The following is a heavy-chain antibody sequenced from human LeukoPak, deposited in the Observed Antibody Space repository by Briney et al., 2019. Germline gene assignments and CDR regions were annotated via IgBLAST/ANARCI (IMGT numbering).Heavy chain of an antibody. V-gene: IGHV4-39*01. D-gene: IGHD3-22*01. CDR2: IYYSGST. CDR1: GGSISSSSYY. J-gene: IGHJ4*02. Sequence: SETLSLTCTVSGGSISSSSYYWGWIRQPPGRGLEWIGSIYYSGSTYYNPSLKSRVTISVDTSKNQFSLKLSSVTAADTAVYYCARRPYDQNLYYFDYWGQGTLVTVSS. CDR3: ARRPYDQNLYYFDY.